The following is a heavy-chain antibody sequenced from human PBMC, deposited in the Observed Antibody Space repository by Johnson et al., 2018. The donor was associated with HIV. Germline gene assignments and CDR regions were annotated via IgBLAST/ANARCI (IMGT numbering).Heavy chain of an antibody. CDR2: IYYDGIKK. J-gene: IGHJ3*01. CDR3: SKDVGKFLPDAFDC. CDR1: GFTFSGYG. V-gene: IGHV3-30*02. D-gene: IGHD1-26*01. Sequence: QVQLVESGGGVVQPGGSLRLSCTTSGFTFSGYGMHWVRQSPGRGLEWVAFIYYDGIKKYYADSVRGRLTISRDNSKNTVYLQMRSLRAEDTAGYYCSKDVGKFLPDAFDCWGQGTMVTVSS.